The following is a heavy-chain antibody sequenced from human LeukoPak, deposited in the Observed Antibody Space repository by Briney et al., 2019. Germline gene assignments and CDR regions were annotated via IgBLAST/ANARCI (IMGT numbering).Heavy chain of an antibody. CDR1: GGSISSDY. CDR3: ARGAEREIIDC. J-gene: IGHJ4*02. Sequence: SETLSLTCAVAGGSISSDYWSWGRQPPGKALGWGGYIYYSWSTFYNPSVNRRVTMSVHRSKNQLSLKLSSVPAANTAMYYCARGAEREIIDCWGQRNLATVSS. CDR2: IYYSWST. V-gene: IGHV4-59*01. D-gene: IGHD5-24*01.